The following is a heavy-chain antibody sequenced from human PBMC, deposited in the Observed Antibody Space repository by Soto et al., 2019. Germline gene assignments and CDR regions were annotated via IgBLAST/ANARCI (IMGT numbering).Heavy chain of an antibody. J-gene: IGHJ6*03. D-gene: IGHD6-13*01. V-gene: IGHV4-59*01. CDR1: GCSISPYY. CDR3: ARKGAAASYAHYYMDV. CDR2: VYYSGNT. Sequence: PSETLSLTCTFSGCSISPYYWSWIRQPPGKGLEWIGYVYYSGNTNYNPSLESRVTISVDTSRNQFSLNLTSATAADTAVYYCARKGAAASYAHYYMDVWGRGTTVTVSS.